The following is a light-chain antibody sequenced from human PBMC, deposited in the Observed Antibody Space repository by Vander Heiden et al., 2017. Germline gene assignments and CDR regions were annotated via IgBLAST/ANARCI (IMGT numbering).Light chain of an antibody. J-gene: IGKJ1*01. CDR1: QSVGSN. Sequence: EIVMSQSPATLSVSPGERAPLACRASQSVGSNLAWYQHTPGQAPRVLIYGASTRATGIPARFSGSGSGTEFTLTITSLQSEDFAVYYCQQYSDWPRTFGQGTKLEI. CDR2: GAS. CDR3: QQYSDWPRT. V-gene: IGKV3-15*01.